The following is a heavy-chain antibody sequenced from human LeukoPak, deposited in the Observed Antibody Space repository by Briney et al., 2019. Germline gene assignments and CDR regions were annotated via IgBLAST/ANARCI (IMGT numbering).Heavy chain of an antibody. CDR1: GYSFTSYW. Sequence: PGESLKISCKGSGYSFTSYWIGWVRQMPGKGLEWMGIIYPGDSDTRYSPSFQGQVTISADKSISTAYLQWSSLKASDTAMYYCARQVLSSSGWYEPIYYFDYWGQGTLVTVSS. CDR3: ARQVLSSSGWYEPIYYFDY. J-gene: IGHJ4*02. CDR2: IYPGDSDT. V-gene: IGHV5-51*01. D-gene: IGHD6-19*01.